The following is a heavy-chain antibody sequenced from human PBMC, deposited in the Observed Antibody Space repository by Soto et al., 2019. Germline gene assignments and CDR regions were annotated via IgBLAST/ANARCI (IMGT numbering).Heavy chain of an antibody. CDR1: GFTFSSYS. D-gene: IGHD3-22*01. V-gene: IGHV3-21*01. CDR3: ARDSLDSSGYPIWFDP. Sequence: EVQLVESGGGLVKPGGSLRLSCAASGFTFSSYSMNWVRQAPGKGLEWVSSISSSSSYIYYADSVKGRFTISRDNAKNSLYLQMNSLRAEDTAVYYCARDSLDSSGYPIWFDPWGQGTLVTVSS. J-gene: IGHJ5*02. CDR2: ISSSSSYI.